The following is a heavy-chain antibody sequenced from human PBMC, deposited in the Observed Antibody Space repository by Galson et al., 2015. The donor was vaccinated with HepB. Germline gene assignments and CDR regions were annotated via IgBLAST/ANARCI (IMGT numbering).Heavy chain of an antibody. CDR1: GFTFSSYG. CDR3: ANIPPLGDYPFGY. J-gene: IGHJ4*02. V-gene: IGHV3-30*18. CDR2: ISYDGSNK. Sequence: SLRLSCAASGFTFSSYGMHWVRQAPGKGLEWVAVISYDGSNKYYADSVKGRFTISRDNSKNTLYLQMNSLRAEDTAVYYCANIPPLGDYPFGYWGQGTLVTVSS. D-gene: IGHD4-17*01.